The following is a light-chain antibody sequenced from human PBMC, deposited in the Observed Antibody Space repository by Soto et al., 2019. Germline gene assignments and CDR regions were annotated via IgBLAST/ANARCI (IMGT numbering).Light chain of an antibody. CDR2: RAS. V-gene: IGKV3-15*01. CDR3: QQYNSWPLA. J-gene: IGKJ4*01. CDR1: QSIASN. Sequence: IVMTQSPATLSVSPGDRATLSCRASQSIASNLAWYQQKPGQAPRLLIYRASIRATDLPARFSDSGSGTEFTLTISSLQSEDFAVYYCQQYNSWPLAFGGGTKV.